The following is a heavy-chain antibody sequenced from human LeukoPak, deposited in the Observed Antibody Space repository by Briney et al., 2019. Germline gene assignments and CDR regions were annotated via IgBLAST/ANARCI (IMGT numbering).Heavy chain of an antibody. D-gene: IGHD2-2*01. V-gene: IGHV1-8*02. J-gene: IGHJ4*02. CDR1: GFTFSNYD. CDR2: LNPKSGDT. Sequence: GASVKVSCKASGFTFSNYDINWVRPAPGQGLEWMGWLNPKSGDTGYAQKFQGRVTMTEDTSTDTAYMELSSLRSEDTAVYYCAREKEYQLPNFDYWGQGTLVTVSS. CDR3: AREKEYQLPNFDY.